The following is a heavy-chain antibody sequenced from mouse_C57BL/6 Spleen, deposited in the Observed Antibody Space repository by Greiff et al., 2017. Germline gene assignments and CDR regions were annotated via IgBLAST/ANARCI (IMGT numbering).Heavy chain of an antibody. J-gene: IGHJ4*01. V-gene: IGHV1-80*01. CDR2: IYPGDGDT. D-gene: IGHD1-1*01. CDR3: ARTTVVGGYAMDY. CDR1: GYAFSSYW. Sequence: QVQLQQSGAELVKPGASVKISCKASGYAFSSYWMNWVKQRPGKGLEWIGQIYPGDGDTNYNGKCKGKATLTADKSSSTAYMQLSSLTSEDSAVYFCARTTVVGGYAMDYWGQGTSVTVSS.